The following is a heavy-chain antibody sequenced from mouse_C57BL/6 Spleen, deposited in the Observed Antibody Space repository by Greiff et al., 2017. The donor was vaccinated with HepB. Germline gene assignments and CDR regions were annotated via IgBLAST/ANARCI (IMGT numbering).Heavy chain of an antibody. Sequence: QVQLQQPGAELVKPGASVKMSCKASGYTFTSYWITWVKQRPGQGLEWIGDIYPGSGSTNYNEKFKSKATLTVDTSSNTAYMQLSSLTSEDSAVYYCARGDYEPGGLAYWGQGTLVTVSA. D-gene: IGHD2-4*01. J-gene: IGHJ3*01. CDR3: ARGDYEPGGLAY. CDR1: GYTFTSYW. CDR2: IYPGSGST. V-gene: IGHV1-55*01.